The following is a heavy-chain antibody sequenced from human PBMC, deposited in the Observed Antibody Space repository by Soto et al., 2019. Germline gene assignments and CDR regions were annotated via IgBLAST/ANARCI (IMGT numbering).Heavy chain of an antibody. Sequence: ASVKVSCKASGYTFTSYGMHWLRQAPGQRLEWMGWIYAGNGNRKYSQKFQGRVTITRDTSANTAYMELSSLTAADTAVYYCARAYSGASTSIFDFWGQGTPVTVYS. D-gene: IGHD2-15*01. V-gene: IGHV1-3*01. J-gene: IGHJ4*02. CDR2: IYAGNGNR. CDR1: GYTFTSYG. CDR3: ARAYSGASTSIFDF.